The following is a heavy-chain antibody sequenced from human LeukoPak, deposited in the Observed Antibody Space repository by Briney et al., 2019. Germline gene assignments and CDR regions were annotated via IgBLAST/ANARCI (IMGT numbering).Heavy chain of an antibody. Sequence: GGSLRLSCAASGFTVSSNYMNWVRQAPGKGLEWVANIKQDGSEKYYVDSVKGRFTISRDNAKNSLYLQMNSLRAEDTAVYYCARLLNWFDPWGQGTLVTVSS. CDR3: ARLLNWFDP. J-gene: IGHJ5*02. D-gene: IGHD2-15*01. CDR1: GFTVSSNY. V-gene: IGHV3-7*01. CDR2: IKQDGSEK.